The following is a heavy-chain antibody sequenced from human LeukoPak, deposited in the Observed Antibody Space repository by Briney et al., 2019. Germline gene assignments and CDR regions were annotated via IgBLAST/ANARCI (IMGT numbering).Heavy chain of an antibody. Sequence: PSETLSLTCTVSGGSISSSSYYWGWIRQPPGKGLEWIGSIYYSGSTYYNPSLKSRVTISVDTSKNQFSLKLSSVTAADTAVYYCARVIVDTAMVTGGYYYYYMDVWGKGTTVTVSS. J-gene: IGHJ6*03. D-gene: IGHD5-18*01. CDR3: ARVIVDTAMVTGGYYYYYMDV. V-gene: IGHV4-39*07. CDR1: GGSISSSSYY. CDR2: IYYSGST.